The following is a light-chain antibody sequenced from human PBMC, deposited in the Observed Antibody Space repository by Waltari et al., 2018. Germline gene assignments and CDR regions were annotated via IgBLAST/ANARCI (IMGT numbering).Light chain of an antibody. V-gene: IGLV2-11*01. J-gene: IGLJ3*02. CDR1: SSNVGGYNY. CDR3: CSYAGTYTWV. CDR2: DVS. Sequence: QSALTQPRSVSGSPGQSVTISCTGTSSNVGGYNYVPWYQQYPGTAPKLIIFDVSKRPSGVPDRFSGSKSGNTASLTIAGLQAEDEADYHCCSYAGTYTWVFGGGTKLTVL.